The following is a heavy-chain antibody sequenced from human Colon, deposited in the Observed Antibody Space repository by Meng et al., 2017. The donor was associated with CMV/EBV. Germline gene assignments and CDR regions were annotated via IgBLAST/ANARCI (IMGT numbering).Heavy chain of an antibody. V-gene: IGHV4-59*13. D-gene: IGHD5-12*01. CDR3: ARADPSVAMYYFDY. CDR2: IYYTGSA. CDR1: GGSISTYY. J-gene: IGHJ4*02. Sequence: SETLSPTCNVSGGSISTYYWTWIRQPPGKGLEWIGNIYYTGSAKYNPSLKSRLTISVDTAKNQFSLKLSSVTAADTAIYYCARADPSVAMYYFDYWGPGTLVTVSS.